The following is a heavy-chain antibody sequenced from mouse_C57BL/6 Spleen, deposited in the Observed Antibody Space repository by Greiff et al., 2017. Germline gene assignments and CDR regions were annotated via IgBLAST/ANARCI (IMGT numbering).Heavy chain of an antibody. J-gene: IGHJ4*01. D-gene: IGHD1-1*01. CDR2: IYPRSGNT. CDR3: AGVDGSSHYYAMDD. Sequence: VQLQQSGAELARPGASVKLSCKASGYTFTSYGISWVKQRTGQGLEWIGEIYPRSGNTYYNEKFKGKATLTADKSSSTAYMELRSLTSEDSAVYFCAGVDGSSHYYAMDDWGQGTSVTVSS. CDR1: GYTFTSYG. V-gene: IGHV1-81*01.